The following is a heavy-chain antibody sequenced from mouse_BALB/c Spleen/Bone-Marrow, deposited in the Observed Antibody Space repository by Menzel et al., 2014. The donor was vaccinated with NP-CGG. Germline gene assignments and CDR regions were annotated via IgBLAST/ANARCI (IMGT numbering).Heavy chain of an antibody. Sequence: VQLKESGPSLVKPSQTLSLTCSVTGDSITSGYWNWIRKLPGNKLEYMGYISYRGSTYYSPSLKSRISITRDTSKNQYFLQLNSMTTEDTAAYYYSGHRDEDYYAMDYWGQGTPVTVSS. CDR3: SGHRDEDYYAMDY. D-gene: IGHD2-14*01. CDR2: ISYRGST. CDR1: GDSITSGY. J-gene: IGHJ4*01. V-gene: IGHV3-8*02.